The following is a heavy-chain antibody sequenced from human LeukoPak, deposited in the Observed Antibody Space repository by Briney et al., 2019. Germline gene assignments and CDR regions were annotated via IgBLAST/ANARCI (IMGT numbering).Heavy chain of an antibody. V-gene: IGHV3-64D*09. J-gene: IGHJ4*02. CDR2: ININGGRT. Sequence: PGGSLRLSCSVSGFTFSSYTVHWVRQAPGKGLEYVSSININGGRTYYADSVKGRFTVSRDNSKNTLYLQMSSLRVEDTAVYYCVKDKWIDHWGQGALVTVSS. D-gene: IGHD2-8*01. CDR1: GFTFSSYT. CDR3: VKDKWIDH.